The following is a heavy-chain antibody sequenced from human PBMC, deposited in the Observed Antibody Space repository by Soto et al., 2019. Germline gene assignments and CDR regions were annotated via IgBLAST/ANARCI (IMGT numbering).Heavy chain of an antibody. CDR1: GGSFSGYY. J-gene: IGHJ6*02. V-gene: IGHV4-34*01. CDR3: ARVRVQYYDFWSGYYSPPYGMDV. CDR2: INHSGST. Sequence: SETLSLTCAVYGGSFSGYYWSWIRQPPGKGLEWIGEINHSGSTNYNPSLKSRVTISVDTSKNQFSLKLSSVTAADTAVYYCARVRVQYYDFWSGYYSPPYGMDVWGQGTTVTVSS. D-gene: IGHD3-3*01.